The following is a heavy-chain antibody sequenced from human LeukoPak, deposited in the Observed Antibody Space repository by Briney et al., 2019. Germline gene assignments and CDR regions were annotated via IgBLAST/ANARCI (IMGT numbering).Heavy chain of an antibody. D-gene: IGHD2-2*01. V-gene: IGHV3-23*01. Sequence: GGSLRLSRAASGFTFSSYAMSWVRQAPGKGLEWVSAISGSGGSTYYADSVKGRFTISRDYSKNTLYLQMISLRAEDTAVYYCARDPGYCSSTSCYFLNYYYYGMDVWGQGTTVTVSS. CDR2: ISGSGGST. CDR1: GFTFSSYA. J-gene: IGHJ6*02. CDR3: ARDPGYCSSTSCYFLNYYYYGMDV.